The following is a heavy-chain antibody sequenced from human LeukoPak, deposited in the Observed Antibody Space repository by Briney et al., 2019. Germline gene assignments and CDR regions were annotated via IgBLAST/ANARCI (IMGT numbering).Heavy chain of an antibody. V-gene: IGHV1-69*05. D-gene: IGHD3-22*01. CDR2: IIPIFGTA. CDR1: GGTFSSYA. J-gene: IGHJ4*02. Sequence: GASVKVSCKASGGTFSSYAISWVRQAPRQGLEWMGRIIPIFGTANYAQKFQGRVTITTDESTSTAYMELSSLRSEDTAVYYCAREWYYYDSSGSENYYFDYWGQGTLVTVSS. CDR3: AREWYYYDSSGSENYYFDY.